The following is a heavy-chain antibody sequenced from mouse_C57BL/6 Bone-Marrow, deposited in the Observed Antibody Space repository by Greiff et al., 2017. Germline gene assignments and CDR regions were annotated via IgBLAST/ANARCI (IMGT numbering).Heavy chain of an antibody. D-gene: IGHD2-4*01. CDR3: ARKDDYDEGLAY. CDR1: GFTFSSYA. Sequence: VQRVESGGGLVKPGGSLKLSCAASGFTFSSYAMSWVRQTPEKRLEWVATISDGGSSTYYPDNVKGRFTISRDNAKNNLYLQMSHLKSEDPAMYYWARKDDYDEGLAYWGQGTLVTVSA. V-gene: IGHV5-4*01. J-gene: IGHJ3*01. CDR2: ISDGGSST.